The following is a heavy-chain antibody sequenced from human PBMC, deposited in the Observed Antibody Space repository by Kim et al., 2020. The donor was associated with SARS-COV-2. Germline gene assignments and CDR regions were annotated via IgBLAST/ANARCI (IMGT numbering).Heavy chain of an antibody. J-gene: IGHJ6*03. D-gene: IGHD5-12*01. V-gene: IGHV1-8*01. CDR1: GYTFTSYD. Sequence: ASVKVSCKASGYTFTSYDINCVRQATGQGLEWMGWMNPNSGNTGYAQKFQGRVTMTWTTSISTAYMELSSLRSEDTAVYYCARGSIVATIFNYYYYMDVWGKGTTVTVSS. CDR3: ARGSIVATIFNYYYYMDV. CDR2: MNPNSGNT.